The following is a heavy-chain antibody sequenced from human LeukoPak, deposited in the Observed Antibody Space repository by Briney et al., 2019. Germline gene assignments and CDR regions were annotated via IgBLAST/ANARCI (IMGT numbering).Heavy chain of an antibody. CDR3: AGHHPRNTVDF. J-gene: IGHJ4*02. CDR1: GGSISSYY. Sequence: SETLSLTCTVSGGSISSYYWSRIRQPPGKVLEWIAYISDIGSINYNPSLKSRVTISLDTSKNQFSLKLSSVTAADTAVYYCAGHHPRNTVDFWGQGTLVTVSS. V-gene: IGHV4-59*08. CDR2: ISDIGSI. D-gene: IGHD2-8*02.